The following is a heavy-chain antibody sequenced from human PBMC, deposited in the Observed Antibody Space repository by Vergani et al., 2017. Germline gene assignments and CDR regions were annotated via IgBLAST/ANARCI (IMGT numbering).Heavy chain of an antibody. J-gene: IGHJ5*02. D-gene: IGHD2-15*01. CDR1: GFTFKNNT. CDR2: ISSSSAYL. V-gene: IGHV3-21*02. CDR3: ASRFSTKGGLDT. Sequence: VQLVESGGGLVKPGGSLRLSCEGSGFTFKNNTMTWVRQAPGKGLEWVSSISSSSAYLHYADSVKGRFTISRDNAKTSLFLQMNNPRADDTAVYYCASRFSTKGGLDTWGQGTLVTGSS.